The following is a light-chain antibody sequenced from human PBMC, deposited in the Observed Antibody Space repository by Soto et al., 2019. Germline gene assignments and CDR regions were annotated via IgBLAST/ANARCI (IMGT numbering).Light chain of an antibody. Sequence: LTKAPSSLSLDPGGRATLSCRASQSVSSYLAWYQQKPGQAPRLLIYDASNRATGIPARFSGSGSGTDFTLAISRLQPEDFAVYYCQPRSNRITFAQGTQLEIK. CDR1: QSVSSY. J-gene: IGKJ5*01. CDR2: DAS. CDR3: QPRSNRIT. V-gene: IGKV3-11*01.